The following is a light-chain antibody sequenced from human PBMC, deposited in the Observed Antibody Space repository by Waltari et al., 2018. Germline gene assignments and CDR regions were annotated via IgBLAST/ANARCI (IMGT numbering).Light chain of an antibody. J-gene: IGLJ2*01. V-gene: IGLV2-14*02. CDR2: EVS. CDR1: SSDVGSYNL. CDR3: SSYTSSSTVV. Sequence: QSALTQPASVSGSPGQSITISCTGTSSDVGSYNLVPWYQQHPGKATKLMIYEVSNRPSGVSNRFSGSKSGNTASLTISGLQAEDEADYYCSSYTSSSTVVFGGGTKLTVL.